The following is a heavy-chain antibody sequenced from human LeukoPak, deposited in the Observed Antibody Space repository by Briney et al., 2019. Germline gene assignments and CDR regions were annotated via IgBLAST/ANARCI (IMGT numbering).Heavy chain of an antibody. D-gene: IGHD3-16*01. J-gene: IGHJ4*02. CDR3: ARDRRPGGGEDHSPLLDY. V-gene: IGHV3-7*01. CDR2: IKQDGSEK. CDR1: GFTFSSYW. Sequence: GGSLRLSCAASGFTFSSYWMSWVRQAPGKGLEWVANIKQDGSEKYYVDSVKGRFTVSRDNAKNSLYLQMNSLRAEDTAVYYCARDRRPGGGEDHSPLLDYWGQGTLVTVSS.